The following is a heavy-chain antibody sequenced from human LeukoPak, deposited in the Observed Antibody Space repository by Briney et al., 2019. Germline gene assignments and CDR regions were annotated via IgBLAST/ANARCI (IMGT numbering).Heavy chain of an antibody. J-gene: IGHJ4*02. V-gene: IGHV1-2*02. D-gene: IGHD3-10*01. CDR3: ARELWFGEFYFDY. Sequence: ASVKVSCEASGYTFTGYYMHWVRQAPGQGLEWMGWINPNSGGTNYAQKFQGRVTMTRDTFISTVYMDLSRLRSDDTAVYYCARELWFGEFYFDYWGQGTLVTVSS. CDR1: GYTFTGYY. CDR2: INPNSGGT.